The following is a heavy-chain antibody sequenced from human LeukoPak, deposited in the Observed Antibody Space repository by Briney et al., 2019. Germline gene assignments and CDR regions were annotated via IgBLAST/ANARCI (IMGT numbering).Heavy chain of an antibody. CDR3: ARARFDYVWGSYRFTLFGL. CDR2: MNPNSGNT. V-gene: IGHV1-8*01. D-gene: IGHD3-16*02. J-gene: IGHJ4*02. Sequence: ASVKVSCKASGYTFTSYDINWVRQATGQGLEWMGWMNPNSGNTGYAQKFQGRVTMTRNTSISTAYMELSSLRSEDTAVYYCARARFDYVWGSYRFTLFGLWGQGNLVTVSS. CDR1: GYTFTSYD.